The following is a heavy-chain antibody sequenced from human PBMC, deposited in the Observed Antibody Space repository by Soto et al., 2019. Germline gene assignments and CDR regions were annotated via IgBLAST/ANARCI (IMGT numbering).Heavy chain of an antibody. CDR1: GFTLDDYT. J-gene: IGHJ4*02. CDR2: ISCDGDSI. Sequence: GGSLRLSCAASGFTLDDYTMHWVRQGPEKGLEWVALISCDGDSIYYADSVKGRFTISRDNSKNSLYLQMNSLRTEDTALYHCAKSLGVITGDYFDYWGQGTPVIVSS. V-gene: IGHV3-43*01. D-gene: IGHD1-20*01. CDR3: AKSLGVITGDYFDY.